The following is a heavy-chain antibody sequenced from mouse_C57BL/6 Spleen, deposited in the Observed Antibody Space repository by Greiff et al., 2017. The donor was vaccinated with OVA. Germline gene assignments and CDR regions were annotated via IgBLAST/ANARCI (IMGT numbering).Heavy chain of an antibody. V-gene: IGHV1-15*01. CDR2: IDPETGGT. CDR1: GYTFTDYE. Sequence: QVQLQQSGAELVRPGASVTLSCKASGYTFTDYEMHWVKQTPVHGLEWIGAIDPETGGTAYNQKFKGKAILTADKSSSTAYMELRSLTSEDSAVYYCTRCGGRGGAPFDYWGQGTTLTVSS. J-gene: IGHJ2*01. CDR3: TRCGGRGGAPFDY. D-gene: IGHD1-1*02.